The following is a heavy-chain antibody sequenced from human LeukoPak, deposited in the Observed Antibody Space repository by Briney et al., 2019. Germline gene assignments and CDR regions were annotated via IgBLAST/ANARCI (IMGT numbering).Heavy chain of an antibody. D-gene: IGHD1-14*01. CDR2: IIPIFGTA. CDR3: AREGINYYYYYMDV. V-gene: IGHV1-69*06. Sequence: SVEVSCKASGGTFSSYAISWVRQAPGQGLEWMGRIIPIFGTANYAQKFQGRVTITADKSTSTAYMELSRLRSEDTAVYYCAREGINYYYYYMDVWGKGTTVTVSS. J-gene: IGHJ6*03. CDR1: GGTFSSYA.